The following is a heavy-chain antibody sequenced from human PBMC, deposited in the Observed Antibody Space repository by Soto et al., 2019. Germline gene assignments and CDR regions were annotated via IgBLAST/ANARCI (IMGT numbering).Heavy chain of an antibody. CDR1: GFDFTYYA. V-gene: IGHV3-30*18. D-gene: IGHD1-26*01. CDR2: MSRDGSKI. Sequence: QVQLVESGGGAVQPGESLRLSCVASGFDFTYYAMHWVRQAPGKGLESVAVMSRDGSKIHHTDSVKGRFTISRDNSKNTLYLQMNSLRKEDTAVYFCAKDEGVGGTLGLFDYWGQGNVVYVSS. CDR3: AKDEGVGGTLGLFDY. J-gene: IGHJ4*02.